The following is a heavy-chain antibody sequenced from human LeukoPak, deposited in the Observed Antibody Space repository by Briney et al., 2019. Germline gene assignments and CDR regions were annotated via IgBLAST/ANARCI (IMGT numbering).Heavy chain of an antibody. CDR2: ISSDGSNT. CDR3: ASGVTIWLGNALDM. Sequence: PGGSLRLSCAASGFTFSSFWMHWARQDAGKGLVWVARISSDGSNTIYTDSVKGRFTISRDNAKNTLYLQMNSLRAEDTAVYYCASGVTIWLGNALDMWGQGTMVTVSS. V-gene: IGHV3-74*01. D-gene: IGHD3-3*01. CDR1: GFTFSSFW. J-gene: IGHJ3*02.